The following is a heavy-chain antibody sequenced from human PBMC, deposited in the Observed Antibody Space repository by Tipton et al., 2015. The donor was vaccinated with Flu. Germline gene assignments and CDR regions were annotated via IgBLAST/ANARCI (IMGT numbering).Heavy chain of an antibody. CDR2: IYTSGST. Sequence: TLSLTCTVSGGSISSYCWSWIRQPPGKGLEWIGRIYTSGSTNYNPSLKSRVTMSVDTSKNQFSLKLSSVTAADTAVYYCARSEGGGWELYQDAFDIWGQGTMVTVSS. D-gene: IGHD1-26*01. CDR1: GGSISSYC. J-gene: IGHJ3*02. CDR3: ARSEGGGWELYQDAFDI. V-gene: IGHV4-4*07.